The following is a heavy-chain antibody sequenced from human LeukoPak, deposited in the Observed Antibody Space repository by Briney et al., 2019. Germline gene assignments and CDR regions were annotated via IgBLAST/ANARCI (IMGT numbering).Heavy chain of an antibody. D-gene: IGHD4-11*01. V-gene: IGHV3-7*01. J-gene: IGHJ4*02. CDR1: GFTFRNYW. Sequence: GGSLRLSCAASGFTFRNYWMSWVRQAPGKGLEWVANIKEDGSEKYYVDSLKGRFTISRDNAKNSLYLQMNSLRAEDTAVYYCARDRDYIFDYWGQGTLVTVSS. CDR2: IKEDGSEK. CDR3: ARDRDYIFDY.